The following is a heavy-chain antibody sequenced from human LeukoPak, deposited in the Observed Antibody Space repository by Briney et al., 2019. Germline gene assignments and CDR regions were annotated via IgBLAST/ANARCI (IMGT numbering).Heavy chain of an antibody. V-gene: IGHV1-8*01. CDR3: ARNSGLADY. CDR1: VYSFTNHD. D-gene: IGHD5-12*01. CDR2: MNPNSGNT. J-gene: IGHJ4*02. Sequence: ASVKVSCKPSVYSFTNHDISWVRQATGQGLEWMGWMNPNSGNTGYAEKFQGRVTMTRDTSITTAYMELSSLRSEDTAVYYCARNSGLADYWGQGTLVTASS.